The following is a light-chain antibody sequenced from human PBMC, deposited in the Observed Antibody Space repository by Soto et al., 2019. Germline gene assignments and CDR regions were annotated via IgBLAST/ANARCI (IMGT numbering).Light chain of an antibody. J-gene: IGLJ3*02. Sequence: QSALTQPASVSGSPGQSITISCTGTSSDVGGYNYVSWYQQHPGKAPKLMIYEVSNRPSGVSNRFSGSKSGNTASLTISGLQAEEEADYYCSSYTSSSTPWVFGGGTQLTVL. CDR3: SSYTSSSTPWV. CDR1: SSDVGGYNY. CDR2: EVS. V-gene: IGLV2-14*01.